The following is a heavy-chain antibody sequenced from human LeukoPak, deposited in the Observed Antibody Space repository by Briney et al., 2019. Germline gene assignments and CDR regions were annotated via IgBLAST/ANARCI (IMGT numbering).Heavy chain of an antibody. CDR3: AKDRSSSWSFDY. D-gene: IGHD6-13*01. J-gene: IGHJ4*02. CDR2: ISYDGSSI. Sequence: GRSLRLSCAASGFTFSSYGMHWVRQAPGKGLEWVAVISYDGSSIYYGDSVRGRFTISRDNSANTLYLQMNSLRAEDTAVYYCAKDRSSSWSFDYWGQGTLVTVSS. CDR1: GFTFSSYG. V-gene: IGHV3-30*18.